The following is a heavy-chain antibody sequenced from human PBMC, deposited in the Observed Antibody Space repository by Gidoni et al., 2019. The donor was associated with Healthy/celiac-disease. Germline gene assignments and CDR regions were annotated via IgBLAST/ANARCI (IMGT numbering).Heavy chain of an antibody. CDR3: ASDPRGEMPIDY. Sequence: QVQLQESGAGLVKPSQTLSLTCPFSGGSISSGGYYWSWIPQRPWKVLEWIGYIYYSGSTYYNPSLKSRVTISVDTSKNQFSLKLSSVTAADTAVYYCASDPRGEMPIDYWGQGTLVTVSS. CDR1: GGSISSGGYY. D-gene: IGHD3-10*01. V-gene: IGHV4-31*03. CDR2: IYYSGST. J-gene: IGHJ4*02.